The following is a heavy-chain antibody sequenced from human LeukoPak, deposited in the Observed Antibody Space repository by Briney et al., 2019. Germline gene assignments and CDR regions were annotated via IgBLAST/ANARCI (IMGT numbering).Heavy chain of an antibody. J-gene: IGHJ4*02. D-gene: IGHD3-16*01. Sequence: ASVKVSCKASGYTFTSYAMHWVRQAPGQRLQWMGWINAGNGDTKYSQEFQGRVTTTRDTSASTAYMELSSLRSEDMAVYYCARQWGNSPVDYWGQGTLVTVSS. CDR1: GYTFTSYA. CDR2: INAGNGDT. V-gene: IGHV1-3*03. CDR3: ARQWGNSPVDY.